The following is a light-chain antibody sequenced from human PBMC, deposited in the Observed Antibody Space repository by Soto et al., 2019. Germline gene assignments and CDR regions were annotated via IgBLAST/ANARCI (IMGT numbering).Light chain of an antibody. J-gene: IGKJ1*01. CDR3: QQYTTSLRT. CDR1: QSVNNRY. V-gene: IGKV3-20*01. Sequence: EIVLTQSPGTLSLSPGERATLSCRASQSVNNRYLAWYQQKPGQAPRLLIYGASSRATGIPDRFSGSGSGTDFTLIISRLEPEDFAVYYCQQYTTSLRTFGQGTKVDIK. CDR2: GAS.